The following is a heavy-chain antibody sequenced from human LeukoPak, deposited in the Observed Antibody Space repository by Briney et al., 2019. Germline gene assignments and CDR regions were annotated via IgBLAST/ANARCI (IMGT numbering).Heavy chain of an antibody. CDR2: ISYDGSNK. J-gene: IGHJ5*02. Sequence: PGRSLRLSCAASGFTFSSYGMHWVRQAPGKGLEWVAAISYDGSNKYYADSVKGRFTISRDNSKNTLYLQMNSLRAEDTAVYYCAKDRGIVVVTAGTGGFDPWGQGTLVTVSS. D-gene: IGHD2-21*02. CDR3: AKDRGIVVVTAGTGGFDP. V-gene: IGHV3-30*18. CDR1: GFTFSSYG.